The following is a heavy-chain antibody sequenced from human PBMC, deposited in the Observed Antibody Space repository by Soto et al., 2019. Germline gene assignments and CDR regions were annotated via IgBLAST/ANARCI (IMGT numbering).Heavy chain of an antibody. CDR3: AGLDTSMVKTPGY. CDR2: IYYCGST. J-gene: IGHJ4*02. Sequence: SETLSLTCTVSGGSISSSSYYWGWIRQPPGKGLEWIGIIYYCGSTYYNPSLKSRVTISVDTSKNTLYLQMHSLRAEDTAVYYCAGLDTSMVKTPGYWGQGTLVTVSS. V-gene: IGHV4-39*01. D-gene: IGHD5-18*01. CDR1: GGSISSSSYY.